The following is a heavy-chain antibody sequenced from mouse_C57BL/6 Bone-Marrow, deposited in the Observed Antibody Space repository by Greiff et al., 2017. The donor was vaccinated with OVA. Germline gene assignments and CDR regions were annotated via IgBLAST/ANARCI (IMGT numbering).Heavy chain of an antibody. J-gene: IGHJ3*01. CDR3: ARLDYYGPWFAY. V-gene: IGHV5-4*01. D-gene: IGHD1-1*01. CDR1: GFTFSSYA. Sequence: EVQVVESGGGLVKPGGSLKLSCAASGFTFSSYAMSWVRQTPEKRLEWVATISDGGSYTYYPDNVKGRFTISRDNAKNNLYLQMSHLKSEDTAMYYCARLDYYGPWFAYWGQGTLVTVSA. CDR2: ISDGGSYT.